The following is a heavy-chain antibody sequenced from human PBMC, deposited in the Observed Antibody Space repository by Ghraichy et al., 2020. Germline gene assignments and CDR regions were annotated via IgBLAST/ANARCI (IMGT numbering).Heavy chain of an antibody. J-gene: IGHJ2*01. CDR3: ARGGYFDNSAYYWWYFDL. D-gene: IGHD3-22*01. CDR1: GGSISSYY. CDR2: MYYSGST. V-gene: IGHV4-59*01. Sequence: SETLSLTCTVSGGSISSYYWTWIRQPPGKGLEWIGYMYYSGSTNYNPSLKSRVTVSVDTSKNQFSLKLSSVTAADTAVYYCARGGYFDNSAYYWWYFDLWGRGTLVTVSS.